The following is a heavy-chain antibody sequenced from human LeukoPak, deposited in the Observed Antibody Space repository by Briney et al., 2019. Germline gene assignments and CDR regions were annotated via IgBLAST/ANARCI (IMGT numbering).Heavy chain of an antibody. J-gene: IGHJ4*02. CDR2: ISWNSGSI. V-gene: IGHV3-9*01. Sequence: GRSLRLSCAASGFTFDDYAMHWVRQAPGKGLEWVSGISWNSGSIGYADSVKGRFTISRDNAKNSLYLQMNSLRAEDTALYYCAKGEYDSSSWWTFDYWGQGTLVTVSS. D-gene: IGHD6-13*01. CDR1: GFTFDDYA. CDR3: AKGEYDSSSWWTFDY.